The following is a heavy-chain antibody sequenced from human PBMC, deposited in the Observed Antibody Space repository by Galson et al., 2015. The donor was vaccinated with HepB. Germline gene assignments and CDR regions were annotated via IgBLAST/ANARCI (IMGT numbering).Heavy chain of an antibody. D-gene: IGHD6-6*01. V-gene: IGHV3-21*01. Sequence: SLRLSCAASGFTFSSYSMNWVRQAPGEGLEWVSSISSSSSYIYYADSVKGRFTISRDNAKNSLYLQMNSLRAEDTAVYYCARDSSSSSRNYWGQGTLVTVSS. J-gene: IGHJ4*02. CDR3: ARDSSSSSRNY. CDR2: ISSSSSYI. CDR1: GFTFSSYS.